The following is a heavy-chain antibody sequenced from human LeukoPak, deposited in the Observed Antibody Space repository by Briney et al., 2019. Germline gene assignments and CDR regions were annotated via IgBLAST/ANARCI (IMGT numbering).Heavy chain of an antibody. CDR1: GFTFSSYW. D-gene: IGHD3-10*01. CDR2: DGRNT. V-gene: IGHV3-74*01. Sequence: GGSLRLSCVTSGFTFSSYWMHWVRQLPGKGLEWVSRDGRNTNYADSVKGRFTVSRDNAKNTLHLQMNSLRAEDTAVYFCARESYASGSYYWDYWGQGALVTVSS. J-gene: IGHJ4*02. CDR3: ARESYASGSYYWDY.